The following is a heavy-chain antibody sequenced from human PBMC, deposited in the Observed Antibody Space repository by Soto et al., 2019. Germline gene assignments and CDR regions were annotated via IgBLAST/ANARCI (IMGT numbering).Heavy chain of an antibody. CDR3: ARLQSPKYYSYYYGMDV. J-gene: IGHJ6*02. CDR1: GYSFTSYW. CDR2: IDPSASYT. Sequence: GEPLKISCKGSGYSFTSYWISWVRQMPGKGLEWMGRIDPSASYTNYSPSFQGHVTISADKSISTAYLQWSSLKASDTAMYYCARLQSPKYYSYYYGMDVWGQGTTVTVSS. V-gene: IGHV5-10-1*01. D-gene: IGHD4-4*01.